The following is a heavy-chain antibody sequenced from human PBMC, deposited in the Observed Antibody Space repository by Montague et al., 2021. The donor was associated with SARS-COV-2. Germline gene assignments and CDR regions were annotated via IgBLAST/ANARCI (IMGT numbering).Heavy chain of an antibody. J-gene: IGHJ5*02. V-gene: IGHV4-34*01. CDR2: INHSGST. Sequence: SETLSLTCAVYGGSVSDYYWSWIRQPPGQGLEWIGEINHSGSTNYYPSLTIRVTTSVDTSKNQFSLNLTSVTAADTAVYYCARGPRITMIVVVITDIWFDPWGQGTLVTVSS. CDR3: ARGPRITMIVVVITDIWFDP. CDR1: GGSVSDYY. D-gene: IGHD3-22*01.